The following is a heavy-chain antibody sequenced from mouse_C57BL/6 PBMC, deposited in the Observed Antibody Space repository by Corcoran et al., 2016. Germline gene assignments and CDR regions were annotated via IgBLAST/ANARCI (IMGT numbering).Heavy chain of an antibody. Sequence: QIKLVHPGPELRNPGATVKISCKSSGNTFTASGMSWVKQAPGNRLKWMGWINTYSGVPKYADDFKGRFVFSLETSARTAYLQINNLKTEDTATYFCARGDPRSFDYWGQGTTLTVSS. V-gene: IGHV9-3*01. CDR1: GNTFTASG. CDR3: ARGDPRSFDY. J-gene: IGHJ2*01. CDR2: INTYSGVP.